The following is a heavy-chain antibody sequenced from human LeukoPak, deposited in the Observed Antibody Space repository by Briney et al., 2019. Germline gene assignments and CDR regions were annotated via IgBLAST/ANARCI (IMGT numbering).Heavy chain of an antibody. V-gene: IGHV3-23*01. D-gene: IGHD3-22*01. J-gene: IGHJ4*02. CDR1: GFTFSSYG. CDR3: ATERGYYDPSDPIPGSFIAENFDY. CDR2: ISGSGGST. Sequence: PGGSLRLSCAASGFTFSSYGMSWVRQAPGKGLEWVSAISGSGGSTYYADSVKGRFTISRDNSKNTLYLQMNSLRAEDTAVYYCATERGYYDPSDPIPGSFIAENFDYWGQGTLVTVSS.